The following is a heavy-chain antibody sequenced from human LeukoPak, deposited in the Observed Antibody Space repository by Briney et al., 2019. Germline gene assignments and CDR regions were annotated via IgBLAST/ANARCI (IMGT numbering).Heavy chain of an antibody. V-gene: IGHV4-39*01. Sequence: SETLSLTCTVSGGSISSGTYYWGWIRQPPGQGLEWIGSIYYSGSTYYNPSLKSRVTISVDTSKNQFSLKLSSVTAADTAVYYCARLRIIVVVPPARLDYFDYWGQGTLVTVSS. CDR3: ARLRIIVVVPPARLDYFDY. CDR2: IYYSGST. CDR1: GGSISSGTYY. J-gene: IGHJ4*02. D-gene: IGHD2-2*01.